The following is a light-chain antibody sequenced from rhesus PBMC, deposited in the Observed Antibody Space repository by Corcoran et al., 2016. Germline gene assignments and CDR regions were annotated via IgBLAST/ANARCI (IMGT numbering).Light chain of an antibody. CDR2: DVS. Sequence: QAAPTQSPSVSGSPGQSVNISCTGTSSDIGGFKRVSWYQHHPGKAPKLMIYDVSKRPSGISDRFSGSKSANTASLTISGLQAEDEADYYCSSYGSSYIYMFGGGTRLTVL. CDR3: SSYGSSYIYM. J-gene: IGLJ1*01. CDR1: SSDIGGFKR. V-gene: IGLV2-13*03.